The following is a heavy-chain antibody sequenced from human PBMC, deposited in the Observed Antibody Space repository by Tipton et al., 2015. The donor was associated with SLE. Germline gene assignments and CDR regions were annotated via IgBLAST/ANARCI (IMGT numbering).Heavy chain of an antibody. V-gene: IGHV3-30*04. CDR1: GFTFSSYA. D-gene: IGHD2-2*01. J-gene: IGHJ6*02. Sequence: RSLRLSCAASGFTFSSYAMHWVRQAPGKGLEWVAVISYDGSNKYYADSVKGRFTISRDNSKNTLYLQMNSLRAEDTAVYYCARAEDIVVVPAASYGMDFLGQGTTGTVSS. CDR3: ARAEDIVVVPAASYGMDF. CDR2: ISYDGSNK.